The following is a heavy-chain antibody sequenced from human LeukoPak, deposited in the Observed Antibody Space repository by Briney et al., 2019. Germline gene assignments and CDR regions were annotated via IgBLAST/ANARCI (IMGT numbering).Heavy chain of an antibody. J-gene: IGHJ1*01. Sequence: ASVKVSCKASGYTFTSYDINWVRQATGQGLEWMGWMNPNSGNTGYAQKFQGRVTMTRNTSISTAYMELSSLRSEDTAVYYCARAPLSRRNSAEYFQHWGQGTLVTVSS. V-gene: IGHV1-8*01. D-gene: IGHD4-23*01. CDR2: MNPNSGNT. CDR1: GYTFTSYD. CDR3: ARAPLSRRNSAEYFQH.